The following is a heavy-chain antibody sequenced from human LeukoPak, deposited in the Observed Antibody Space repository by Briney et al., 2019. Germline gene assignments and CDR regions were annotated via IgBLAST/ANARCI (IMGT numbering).Heavy chain of an antibody. V-gene: IGHV1-24*01. D-gene: IGHD2-2*01. J-gene: IGHJ6*02. CDR3: ATAVVPAAFDYYYGMDV. CDR2: FDPEDGET. Sequence: ASVKVSCKVSGYTLTELSMHWVRQAPGKGLEWMGGFDPEDGETIYAQKFQGRVTMTEDTSTDTAYMEPSSLRSEDTAVYYCATAVVPAAFDYYYGMDVWGQGTTVTVSS. CDR1: GYTLTELS.